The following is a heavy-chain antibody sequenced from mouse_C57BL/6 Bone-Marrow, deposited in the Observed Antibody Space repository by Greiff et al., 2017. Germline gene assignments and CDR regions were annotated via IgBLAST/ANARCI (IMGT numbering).Heavy chain of an antibody. CDR3: ARGIYGNYDAY. D-gene: IGHD2-1*01. V-gene: IGHV5-17*01. CDR2: ISSGSSTI. J-gene: IGHJ3*01. CDR1: GFTFSDYG. Sequence: EVQLVASGGGLVKPGGSLKLSCAASGFTFSDYGMHWVRPAPEKGLEWVAYISSGSSTIYYADTVKGRFTISRENAKNTLFLQMTSLRSEDTAMYYCARGIYGNYDAYWGQGTLVTVSA.